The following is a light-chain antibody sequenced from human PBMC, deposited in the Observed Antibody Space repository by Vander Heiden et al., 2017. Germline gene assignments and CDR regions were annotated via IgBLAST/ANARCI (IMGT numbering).Light chain of an antibody. J-gene: IGKJ4*01. Sequence: EIVLTQSPATLSLSPGERATLSCRVSQSISSYLAWYQQKPGQAPRLLIYDAFNRATGIPARFSASGSETDFTLTISSLEPEDFAVYYCQQGSNRPLAFGGGTMVEIK. V-gene: IGKV3-11*01. CDR1: QSISSY. CDR3: QQGSNRPLA. CDR2: DAF.